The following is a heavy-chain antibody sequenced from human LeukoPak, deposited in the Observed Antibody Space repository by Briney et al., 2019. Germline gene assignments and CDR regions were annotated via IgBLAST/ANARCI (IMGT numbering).Heavy chain of an antibody. D-gene: IGHD6-6*01. CDR2: INSNGSST. Sequence: GGSLRLSCAASGFTFSHYWMHWVRQAPGKGLVWVSRINSNGSSTSYADSVKGRFTISRDNAENTLYLQMNSLRTEDTAVYYCARGGYYSCSHNDYWGQGSVVTVSS. CDR3: ARGGYYSCSHNDY. J-gene: IGHJ4*02. V-gene: IGHV3-74*01. CDR1: GFTFSHYW.